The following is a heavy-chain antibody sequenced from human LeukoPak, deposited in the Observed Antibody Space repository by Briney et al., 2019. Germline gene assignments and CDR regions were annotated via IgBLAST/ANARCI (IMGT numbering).Heavy chain of an antibody. CDR1: GFTFSSYS. D-gene: IGHD3-10*01. Sequence: GGSLRLSCAASGFTFSSYSMNWVRQAPGKGLEWVSSISSSKSYVYYADYADSVKGRFTISRDNSKNTLYLQMNSLRAEDTAVYYCARGPMVRGVIISFFDYWGRGTLVTVSS. V-gene: IGHV3-21*01. CDR3: ARGPMVRGVIISFFDY. J-gene: IGHJ4*02. CDR2: ISSSKSYV.